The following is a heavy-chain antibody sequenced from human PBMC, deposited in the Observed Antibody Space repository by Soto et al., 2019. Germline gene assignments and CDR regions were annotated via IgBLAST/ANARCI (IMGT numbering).Heavy chain of an antibody. CDR3: ARIRSGKEGGWLDP. J-gene: IGHJ5*02. D-gene: IGHD3-3*01. CDR2: IFSSEQK. Sequence: QVTLEESGPVLVKPTETLTLTCTVSGLSLSIASTGVSWIRQPPGKALEWLAHIFSSEQKSYNTSLKSRLTISKDTSKSQVVLTMTNMDPVDTGTYYCARIRSGKEGGWLDPWGQGTLVTVSS. CDR1: GLSLSIASTG. V-gene: IGHV2-26*02.